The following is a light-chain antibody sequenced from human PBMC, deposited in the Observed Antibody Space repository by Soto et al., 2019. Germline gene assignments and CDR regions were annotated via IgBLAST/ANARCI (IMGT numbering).Light chain of an antibody. CDR2: GNI. Sequence: QSVLTQPPSVSGAPGQRVTISCTGSSSNIGAGYDVHWYQQLPGTAPKLLIYGNINRPSGVPDRFSGSKSGTSASLAITGLQAEDEAYYYCQSYENSRTGFYVFGTGTKVTVL. J-gene: IGLJ1*01. CDR3: QSYENSRTGFYV. CDR1: SSNIGAGYD. V-gene: IGLV1-40*01.